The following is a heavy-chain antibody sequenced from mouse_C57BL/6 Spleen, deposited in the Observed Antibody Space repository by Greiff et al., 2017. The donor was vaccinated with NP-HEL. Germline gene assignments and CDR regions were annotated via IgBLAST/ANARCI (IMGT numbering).Heavy chain of an antibody. J-gene: IGHJ2*01. Sequence: EVKLMESGPGLAKPSQTLSLTCTVTGYSITSDYWNWVRKFPGNKLEYMGYISYSGSTYYNQSLKSRISITRDTSKNQYYLLFNSVSTEDTATYYCARSVSCVFDYWGQVTTLTVSS. CDR3: ARSVSCVFDY. CDR1: GYSITSDY. CDR2: ISYSGST. V-gene: IGHV3-8*01. D-gene: IGHD1-1*01.